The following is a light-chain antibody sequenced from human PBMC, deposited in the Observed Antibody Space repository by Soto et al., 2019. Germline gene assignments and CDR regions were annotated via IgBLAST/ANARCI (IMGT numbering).Light chain of an antibody. V-gene: IGKV3-20*01. CDR3: LQYGSSPPYT. CDR2: GSS. J-gene: IGKJ2*01. CDR1: QSVSNNY. Sequence: EVVLTQSPGTLSLSPGERATLSCRASQSVSNNYFAWYQQKPGQAPRLLIFGSSDRATGIPDRFSGSGSGTDFTLTISRLEPEDCAVYYCLQYGSSPPYTFGQGTKLEIK.